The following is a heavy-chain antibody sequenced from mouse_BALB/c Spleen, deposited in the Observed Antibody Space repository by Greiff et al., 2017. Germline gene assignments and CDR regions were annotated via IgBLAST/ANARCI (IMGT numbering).Heavy chain of an antibody. Sequence: QVQLKQSGAELVRPGSSVKISCKASGYAFSSYWMNWVKQRPGQGLEWIGQIYPGDGDTNYNGKFKGKATLTADKSSSTAYMQLSSLTSEDSAVYFCARGNSYAMDYGGQGTSVTVSS. J-gene: IGHJ4*01. CDR2: IYPGDGDT. V-gene: IGHV1-80*01. CDR3: ARGNSYAMDY. CDR1: GYAFSSYW.